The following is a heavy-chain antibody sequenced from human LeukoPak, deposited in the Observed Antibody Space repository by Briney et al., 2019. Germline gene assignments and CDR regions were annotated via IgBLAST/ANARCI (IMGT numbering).Heavy chain of an antibody. D-gene: IGHD2-21*01. V-gene: IGHV4-59*08. Sequence: SGILSLTCTVSGGSISSYYWSWIRQPPGKGLEWNGYIYYSGSTNYNPSLKSRVTISVDTSKNQFPLKLSSVTAADTAVYYCARFAHDAFDIWGQGTMVTVSS. CDR2: IYYSGST. CDR3: ARFAHDAFDI. J-gene: IGHJ3*02. CDR1: GGSISSYY.